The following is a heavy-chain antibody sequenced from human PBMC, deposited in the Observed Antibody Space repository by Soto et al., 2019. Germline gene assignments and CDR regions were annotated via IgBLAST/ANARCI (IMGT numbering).Heavy chain of an antibody. Sequence: EVQLVESGGGLVKPGGSLRLSCAASGFTFSSYSMNWVRQAPGKGLEWVSSISSSSSYIYYADSVKGRFTISRDNAKNSLYLQMNSLRAEDTAVYYCARDYLSDIVVVVAATSLDPWGQGTLVTVSS. CDR2: ISSSSSYI. CDR3: ARDYLSDIVVVVAATSLDP. V-gene: IGHV3-21*01. CDR1: GFTFSSYS. D-gene: IGHD2-15*01. J-gene: IGHJ5*02.